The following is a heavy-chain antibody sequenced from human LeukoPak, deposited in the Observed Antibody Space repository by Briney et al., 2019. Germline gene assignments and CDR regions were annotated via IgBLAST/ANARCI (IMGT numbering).Heavy chain of an antibody. D-gene: IGHD6-19*01. CDR3: ARDLAGIAVTAD. Sequence: ASVKVSCKASGYTFTSHGISWVRQAPGQGLEWMGWISAYSGNTNYAQNLQGRVTMTTDTSTSTAYMELRGLRSDDTAVYYCARDLAGIAVTADWGQGTLVTVSS. CDR1: GYTFTSHG. J-gene: IGHJ4*02. V-gene: IGHV1-18*01. CDR2: ISAYSGNT.